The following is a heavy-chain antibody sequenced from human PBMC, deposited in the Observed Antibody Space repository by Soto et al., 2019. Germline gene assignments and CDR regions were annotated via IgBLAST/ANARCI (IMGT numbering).Heavy chain of an antibody. J-gene: IGHJ4*02. D-gene: IGHD2-21*02. CDR3: ARDPGGDIPFDY. CDR2: IYYSGST. CDR1: GGSVSSGSYY. Sequence: QVQLQESGPGLVKPSETLSLTCTVSGGSVSSGSYYWSWIRQPPGKGLEWIGYIYYSGSTNYNPSLESRVAISVDTSKNQFSLKLSSVTAADTAVYYCARDPGGDIPFDYWGQGTLVTVSS. V-gene: IGHV4-61*01.